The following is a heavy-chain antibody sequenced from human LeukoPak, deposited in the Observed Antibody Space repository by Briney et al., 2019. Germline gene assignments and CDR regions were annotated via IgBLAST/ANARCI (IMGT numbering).Heavy chain of an antibody. CDR2: INHSGST. J-gene: IGHJ5*02. D-gene: IGHD3-3*01. CDR3: ARGDFWSGPGSHNWFDP. Sequence: KSSETLSLTCAVYGGSFSGYYWGWIRQPPGKGLEWIGEINHSGSTNYNPSLKSRVTISVDTSKNQFSLKLSSVTAADTAVYYCARGDFWSGPGSHNWFDPWGQGTLVTVSS. CDR1: GGSFSGYY. V-gene: IGHV4-34*01.